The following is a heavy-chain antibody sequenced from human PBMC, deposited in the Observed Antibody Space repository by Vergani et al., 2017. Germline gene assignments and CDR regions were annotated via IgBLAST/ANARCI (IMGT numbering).Heavy chain of an antibody. CDR2: IKGKTDGGKR. Sequence: EVQLVESGGGLVKPGGSLRLSCAASGFTFSNAWMSWVRQAPGKGLEWVGRIKGKTDGGKRDFAAPVKGRFSISRDDSKTTVYLKMNSLRTEDTAVYFCTAGTGRSYFDYWGQGTLVTVSS. CDR3: TAGTGRSYFDY. J-gene: IGHJ4*02. CDR1: GFTFSNAW. D-gene: IGHD2-15*01. V-gene: IGHV3-15*01.